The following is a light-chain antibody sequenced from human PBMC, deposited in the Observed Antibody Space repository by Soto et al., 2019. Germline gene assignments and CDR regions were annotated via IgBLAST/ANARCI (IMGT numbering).Light chain of an antibody. V-gene: IGLV2-23*03. CDR2: EGS. CDR3: CSYAGSSTV. CDR1: SSDVGSYNL. J-gene: IGLJ1*01. Sequence: QSALTQPASVSGSPGQSITISCTGTSSDVGSYNLVSWYQQHPGKAPKLMIYEGSKRPSGVSNRFSGPKSGNTASLTISGLQAEDEADYYCCSYAGSSTVFGTGTKVTVL.